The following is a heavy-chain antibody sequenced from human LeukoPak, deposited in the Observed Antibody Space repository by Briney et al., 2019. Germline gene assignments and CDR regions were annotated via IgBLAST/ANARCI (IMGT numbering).Heavy chain of an antibody. Sequence: SETLSLTCTVSGGSISSYYWSWIRQPAGKGLEWIGRIYNSGSTNYNPSLTSRVTMSADTSKNEFSLKLSSVTTADTAVYYCARASHLSSGWSTAFDYWGQGTLVTVSS. CDR3: ARASHLSSGWSTAFDY. CDR1: GGSISSYY. V-gene: IGHV4-4*07. CDR2: IYNSGST. J-gene: IGHJ4*02. D-gene: IGHD6-19*01.